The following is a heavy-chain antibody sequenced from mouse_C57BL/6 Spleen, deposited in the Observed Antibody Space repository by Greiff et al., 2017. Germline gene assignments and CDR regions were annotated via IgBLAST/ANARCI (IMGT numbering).Heavy chain of an antibody. V-gene: IGHV1-61*01. CDR3: ARNYGNYRYFDV. D-gene: IGHD2-1*01. Sequence: QVQLQQPGAELVRPGSSVKLSCKASGYTFTSYWMDWVKQRPGQGLEWNGNIYPSDSETHYNQKFKDKATLTVDKSSSTAYMQLSSLTSEDSAVYYCARNYGNYRYFDVWGTGTTVTVSS. CDR2: IYPSDSET. CDR1: GYTFTSYW. J-gene: IGHJ1*03.